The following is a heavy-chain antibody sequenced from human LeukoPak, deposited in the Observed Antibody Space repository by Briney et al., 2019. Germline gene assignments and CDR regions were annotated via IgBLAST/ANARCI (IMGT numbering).Heavy chain of an antibody. CDR3: ARRLFSSNNPRYNWFDP. J-gene: IGHJ5*02. Sequence: NPSETLSLTCSVSGVSINSGSYYWGWIRQSPVKGLEWIGAAWYSGNTYYNPSLKNRVSISLDMSKNQFSLRLTSVTAADTAVYYCARRLFSSNNPRYNWFDPWGQGILVTVS. CDR2: AWYSGNT. CDR1: GVSINSGSYY. V-gene: IGHV4-39*01. D-gene: IGHD2/OR15-2a*01.